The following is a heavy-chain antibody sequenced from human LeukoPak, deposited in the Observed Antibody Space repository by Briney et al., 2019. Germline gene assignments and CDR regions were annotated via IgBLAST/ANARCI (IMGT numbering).Heavy chain of an antibody. V-gene: IGHV4-61*02. CDR3: ARGVSGYCSSTSCSRPYYYYYYMDV. D-gene: IGHD2-2*01. CDR1: GGSISSGSYY. CDR2: IYTSGST. J-gene: IGHJ6*03. Sequence: SETLSLTCTVSGGSISSGSYYWSWIRQPAGKGLEWIGRIYTSGSTNYNPSLKSRVTISVDTSKNQFSLKLSSVTAADTAVYYCARGVSGYCSSTSCSRPYYYYYYMDVWGKGTTVTVSS.